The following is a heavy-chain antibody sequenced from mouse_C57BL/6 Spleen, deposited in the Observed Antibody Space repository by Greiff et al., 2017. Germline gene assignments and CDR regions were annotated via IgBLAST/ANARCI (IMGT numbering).Heavy chain of an antibody. CDR1: GFTFSDYY. J-gene: IGHJ4*01. CDR3: ARRSDYYAMDY. V-gene: IGHV5-12*01. Sequence: EVKLVESGGGLVQPGGSLKLSCAASGFTFSDYYMYWVRQTPEKRLEWVAYISNGGGSTYYPDTVKGRFTISRDNVKNTLYLQMSRLKSEDTAMYYCARRSDYYAMDYWGQGTSVTVSS. CDR2: ISNGGGST.